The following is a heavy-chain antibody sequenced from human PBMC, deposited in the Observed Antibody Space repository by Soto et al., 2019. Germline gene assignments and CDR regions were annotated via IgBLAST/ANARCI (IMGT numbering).Heavy chain of an antibody. CDR1: GFTFNNYA. V-gene: IGHV3-23*01. CDR3: AKDRLAGNFDY. Sequence: GGSLRLSCAASGFTFNNYAMNWVRQAPGKALEWVATISATGGSTYYADSVKGRFTISRDNSKNTLYLQMNGLRVEDTAVYYCAKDRLAGNFDYWGKGSKVTVSS. J-gene: IGHJ4*02. CDR2: ISATGGST.